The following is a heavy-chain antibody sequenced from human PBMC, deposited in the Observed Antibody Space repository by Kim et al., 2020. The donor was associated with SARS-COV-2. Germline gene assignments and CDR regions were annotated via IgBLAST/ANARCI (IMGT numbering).Heavy chain of an antibody. D-gene: IGHD6-13*01. CDR3: AKYSSSWYVPPQN. J-gene: IGHJ4*02. V-gene: IGHV3-23*01. Sequence: YADTVKGRFTISRENSQNTLYLPMNSLRAEDTAVYYCAKYSSSWYVPPQNWGQGTLVTVSS.